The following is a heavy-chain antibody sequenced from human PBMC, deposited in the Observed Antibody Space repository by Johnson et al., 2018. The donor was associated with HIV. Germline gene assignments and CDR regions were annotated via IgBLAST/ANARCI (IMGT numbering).Heavy chain of an antibody. CDR2: INWNGGRT. CDR1: GFTVSSNY. V-gene: IGHV3-20*04. CDR3: ARDRRNYFDSSGYADYDAFDI. J-gene: IGHJ3*02. D-gene: IGHD3-22*01. Sequence: VQLVESGGGLVQPGGSLRLSCAASGFTVSSNYMSWVRQAPGKGLEWVSGINWNGGRTGYADSERGRFTISRDNAKNSLYLQMNSLRAEDTALYYCARDRRNYFDSSGYADYDAFDIWGQGTMVTVSS.